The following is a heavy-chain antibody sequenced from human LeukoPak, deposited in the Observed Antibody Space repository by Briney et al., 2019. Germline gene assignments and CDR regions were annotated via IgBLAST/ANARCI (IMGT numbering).Heavy chain of an antibody. CDR3: VRGLVGYCSGGAWDGTCFDY. J-gene: IGHJ4*02. CDR1: GFTFSSYA. V-gene: IGHV3-7*03. CDR2: IKPDESQK. Sequence: GGSLRLSCEASGFTFSSYAMNWVRQAPGKRLEWVATIKPDESQKNYLDSVKGRFTVSRDNAKNSLYLQMNSLRAEDTAVYYCVRGLVGYCSGGAWDGTCFDYWGQGALVTVSS. D-gene: IGHD2-15*01.